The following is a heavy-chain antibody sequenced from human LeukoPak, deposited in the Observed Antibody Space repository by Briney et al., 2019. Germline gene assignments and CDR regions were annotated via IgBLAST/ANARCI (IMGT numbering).Heavy chain of an antibody. J-gene: IGHJ3*02. CDR2: ISSSSSYI. Sequence: PGGSLRLSCAASGFTFSSYSMNWVRQAPGKGLEWVSSISSSSSYIYYADSVKGRFTISRDNAKNSLYLQMNSLRAEDTAVYYCATALGATNAFDIWGRGTMVTVSS. D-gene: IGHD1-26*01. V-gene: IGHV3-21*01. CDR1: GFTFSSYS. CDR3: ATALGATNAFDI.